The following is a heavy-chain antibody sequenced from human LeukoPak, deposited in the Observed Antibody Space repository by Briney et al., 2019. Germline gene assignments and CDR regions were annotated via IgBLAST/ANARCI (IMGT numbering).Heavy chain of an antibody. CDR1: GDSVSSNSAA. Sequence: SQTLSLTCAISGDSVSSNSAAWNWIGQSPSRGLEWLGRTYYRSKWYNDYAVSVKSRITINPDTSKNQFSLQLNSVTPEDTAVYYCARASTDIVATIGGDYYYYYYMDVWGKGTTVTVSS. CDR2: TYYRSKWYN. V-gene: IGHV6-1*01. CDR3: ARASTDIVATIGGDYYYYYYMDV. J-gene: IGHJ6*03. D-gene: IGHD5-12*01.